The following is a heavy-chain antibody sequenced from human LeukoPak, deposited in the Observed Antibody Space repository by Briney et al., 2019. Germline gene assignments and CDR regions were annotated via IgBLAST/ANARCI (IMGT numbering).Heavy chain of an antibody. CDR1: GFTFSNAW. J-gene: IGHJ4*02. D-gene: IGHD3-3*01. CDR3: TTNYDFWSGYYG. V-gene: IGHV3-15*01. Sequence: GGSLRLSCAASGFTFSNAWMSWFRQAPGKGLEWAGRIKSKTDGGTTDYAAPGKGRLTISRDGSRNTLYLQMNSLKTEDTAVYYCTTNYDFWSGYYGWGQGTLVTVSS. CDR2: IKSKTDGGTT.